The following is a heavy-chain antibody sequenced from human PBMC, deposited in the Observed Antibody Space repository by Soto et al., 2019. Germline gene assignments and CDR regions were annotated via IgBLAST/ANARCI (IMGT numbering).Heavy chain of an antibody. V-gene: IGHV3-30-3*01. CDR1: GFTFSSYA. J-gene: IGHJ4*02. Sequence: QVQLVESGGGVVQPVRSLRLSCAASGFTFSSYAMHWVRQAPGKWLEWVAVISYDGSNKYYADSVKGRFTISRDNSKNTLYLQMNSLRAEDTAVYYCARVRLEWLLYDYFDNWGQGTLVTVSS. CDR2: ISYDGSNK. CDR3: ARVRLEWLLYDYFDN. D-gene: IGHD3-3*01.